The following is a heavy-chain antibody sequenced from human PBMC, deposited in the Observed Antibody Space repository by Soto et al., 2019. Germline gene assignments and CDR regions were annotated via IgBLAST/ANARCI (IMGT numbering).Heavy chain of an antibody. CDR1: GFTVSNNY. J-gene: IGHJ4*02. D-gene: IGHD1-26*01. CDR2: IYSGGYT. Sequence: EVQLVESGGGLIQPGGSLRLSCAVSGFTVSNNYMSWVRQAPGKGLEGVSVIYSGGYTAYGDSVKGRFTISRDNSKNPTYPSKKTLGAQDAGGFLRGAPPGGGGYWGQGTLVTVSS. V-gene: IGHV3-53*01. CDR3: GAPPGGGGY.